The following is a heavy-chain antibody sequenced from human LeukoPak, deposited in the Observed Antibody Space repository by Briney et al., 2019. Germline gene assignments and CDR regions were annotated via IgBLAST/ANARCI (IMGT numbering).Heavy chain of an antibody. CDR2: ISGGGDAA. CDR1: GFSFSGYA. V-gene: IGHV3-23*01. CDR3: ARVGKRYSSSWYSDY. Sequence: GGSLRLSCIASGFSFSGYAMSWVRQAPGKGLEWVSAISGGGDAAYYADSVKGRLTISRDNSKNTLYLQMNSLRAEDTAVYYCARVGKRYSSSWYSDYWGQGTLVTVSS. J-gene: IGHJ4*02. D-gene: IGHD6-13*01.